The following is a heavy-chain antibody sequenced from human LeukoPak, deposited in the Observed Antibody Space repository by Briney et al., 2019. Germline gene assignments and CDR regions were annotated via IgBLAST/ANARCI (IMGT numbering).Heavy chain of an antibody. CDR1: GGSISSSSYY. D-gene: IGHD6-13*01. V-gene: IGHV4-39*07. J-gene: IGHJ4*02. Sequence: SETLSLTCTVSGGSISSSSYYWGWIRQPPGKGLEWLGSIYYSGSTYYNPSLKSRVTISVDTSKNQFSLKLSSVTAADTAVYYCARGQQLVGYFDYWGQGTLVTVSS. CDR3: ARGQQLVGYFDY. CDR2: IYYSGST.